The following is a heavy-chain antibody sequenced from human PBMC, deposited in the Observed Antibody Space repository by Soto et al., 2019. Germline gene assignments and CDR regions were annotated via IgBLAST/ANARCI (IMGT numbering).Heavy chain of an antibody. J-gene: IGHJ4*02. V-gene: IGHV3-15*01. CDR1: GFTVSSNY. Sequence: EVQLVESGGGLIQPGGSLRLSCAASGFTVSSNYMSWVRQAPGKGLEWVGRIKSNSDGGTTYYAAPVEGRFTISRDDSTNTVFLQMNSLRTEDTAVYYCTTTGTIDYWGQGTLVTVSS. D-gene: IGHD1-1*01. CDR2: IKSNSDGGTT. CDR3: TTTGTIDY.